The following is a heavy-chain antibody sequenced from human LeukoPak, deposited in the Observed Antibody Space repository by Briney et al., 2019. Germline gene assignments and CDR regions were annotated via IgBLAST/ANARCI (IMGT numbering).Heavy chain of an antibody. CDR3: ARGLQQKSKAYDYVWGSYRPSLFDY. D-gene: IGHD3-16*02. CDR2: IYTSGST. CDR1: GGSISSGSYY. J-gene: IGHJ4*02. V-gene: IGHV4-61*02. Sequence: PSETLSLTCTVSGGSISSGSYYWSWIRQPAGKGLEWIGRIYTSGSTNYNPSLKSRVTISVDTSKNQFSLKLSSVTAADAAVYYCARGLQQKSKAYDYVWGSYRPSLFDYWGQGTLVTVSS.